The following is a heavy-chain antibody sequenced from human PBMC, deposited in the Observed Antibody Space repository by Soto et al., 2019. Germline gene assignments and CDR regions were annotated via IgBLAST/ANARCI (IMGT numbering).Heavy chain of an antibody. Sequence: SSETLSLTCAVYGGSFSGYYWSWIRQPPGKGLEWIGEINHSGSTNYNPSLKSRVTISVDTSKNQFSLKLSSVTAADTAVYYCARGMYYDFWSGPDAFDIWGQGTMVTVSS. V-gene: IGHV4-34*01. J-gene: IGHJ3*02. CDR1: GGSFSGYY. D-gene: IGHD3-3*01. CDR2: INHSGST. CDR3: ARGMYYDFWSGPDAFDI.